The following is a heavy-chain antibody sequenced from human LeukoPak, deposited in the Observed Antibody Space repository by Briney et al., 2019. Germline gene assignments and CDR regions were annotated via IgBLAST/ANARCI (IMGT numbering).Heavy chain of an antibody. CDR3: ASSGQCTNGLCRDVGYMDV. D-gene: IGHD2-8*01. Sequence: SETLSLTCTVSGGSISSYYWSWIRQPAGKGLEWIGRLYSSGDTNYNPSLKSRVTISMHTSKNQLSLKLNSVTAADTAVYYCASSGQCTNGLCRDVGYMDVWGKGTTVTVSS. CDR2: LYSSGDT. CDR1: GGSISSYY. V-gene: IGHV4-4*07. J-gene: IGHJ6*03.